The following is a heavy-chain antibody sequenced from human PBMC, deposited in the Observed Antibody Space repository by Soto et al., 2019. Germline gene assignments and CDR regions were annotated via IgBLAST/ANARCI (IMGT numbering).Heavy chain of an antibody. CDR2: ISGYNGNT. CDR3: ARGMHYDFLTGPNYFDY. CDR1: GYTFTSSG. D-gene: IGHD3-9*01. J-gene: IGHJ4*02. V-gene: IGHV1-18*01. Sequence: QVQLVQSGAEVKKPGASVQVSCEVSGYTFTSSGITWVRQAPGQGREWMGWISGYNGNTKYPQKFQDRVTMTTDTANRTAYMELRSLRSDDTAVYYCARGMHYDFLTGPNYFDYWGQGTLVVVYS.